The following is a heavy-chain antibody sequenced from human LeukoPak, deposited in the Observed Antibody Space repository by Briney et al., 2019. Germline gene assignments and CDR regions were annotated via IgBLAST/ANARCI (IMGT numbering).Heavy chain of an antibody. CDR2: IYYSGST. V-gene: IGHV4-61*05. J-gene: IGHJ4*02. Sequence: PSETLSLTCSVSGGSISSSSYYWGWIRQPPGKGLEWIGYIYYSGSTNYNPSLKSRVTISLDTSKNQFSLKLSSVTAADTAVYYCARAPYDFWSGYFDYWGQGTLVTVSS. D-gene: IGHD3-3*01. CDR3: ARAPYDFWSGYFDY. CDR1: GGSISSSSYY.